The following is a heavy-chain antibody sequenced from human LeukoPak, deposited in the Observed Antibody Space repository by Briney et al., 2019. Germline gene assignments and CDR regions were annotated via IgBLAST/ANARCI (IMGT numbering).Heavy chain of an antibody. CDR2: ISYDGSNK. Sequence: AGGSLRLSCAASGFTFSSYGMHWVRQAPGKGLEWVAVISYDGSNKYYADSVKGRFTISRDNSKNTLYLQMNSLRAEDTAVYYCAKDYGSGSYADAVGYWGQGTLVTVSS. D-gene: IGHD3-10*01. V-gene: IGHV3-30*18. CDR1: GFTFSSYG. CDR3: AKDYGSGSYADAVGY. J-gene: IGHJ4*02.